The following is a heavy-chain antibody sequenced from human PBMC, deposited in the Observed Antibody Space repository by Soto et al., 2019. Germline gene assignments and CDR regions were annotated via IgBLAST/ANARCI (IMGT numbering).Heavy chain of an antibody. V-gene: IGHV1-46*03. J-gene: IGHJ6*03. CDR1: GYTFTSYY. Sequence: ASVKVSCKASGYTFTSYYIHWVRQAPGQRLEWMGIINPSGGSTSYAQKFQGRVTMTRDRSTSTVYMEVSGLRSEDTAVYYCARDQEPSTLYYDYYYMDVWGKGTTVTVSS. CDR2: INPSGGST. CDR3: ARDQEPSTLYYDYYYMDV.